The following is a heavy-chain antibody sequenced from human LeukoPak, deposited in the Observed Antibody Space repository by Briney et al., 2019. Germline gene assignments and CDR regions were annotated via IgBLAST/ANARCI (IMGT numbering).Heavy chain of an antibody. Sequence: SETLSLTCAVSGGSISSGGYSWSWIRQPPGKGLEWIGYIYHSGSTYYNPSLKGRVTISVDRSKNQFSLKLSSVTAADTAVYYCAGRPYGSGTPFDYWGQGTLVTVSS. CDR3: AGRPYGSGTPFDY. J-gene: IGHJ4*02. CDR2: IYHSGST. D-gene: IGHD3-10*01. V-gene: IGHV4-30-2*01. CDR1: GGSISSGGYS.